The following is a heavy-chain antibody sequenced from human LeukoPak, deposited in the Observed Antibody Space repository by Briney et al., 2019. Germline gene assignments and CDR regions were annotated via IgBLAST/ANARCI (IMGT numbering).Heavy chain of an antibody. J-gene: IGHJ3*02. CDR3: ARDLAVVTAFGQHSFDI. CDR1: GYIFTSHG. Sequence: ASVKVSCKASGYIFTSHGIIWVRQAPGQGLEWMGWISGYNGKTIYAQKLQGRVTMTTDTSTNTAYMDLRSLRSDDTAVYYCARDLAVVTAFGQHSFDIWGQGTMVTVSS. D-gene: IGHD2-21*02. V-gene: IGHV1-18*01. CDR2: ISGYNGKT.